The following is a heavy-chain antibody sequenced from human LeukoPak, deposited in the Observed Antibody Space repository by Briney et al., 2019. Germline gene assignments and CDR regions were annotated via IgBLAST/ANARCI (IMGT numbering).Heavy chain of an antibody. V-gene: IGHV1-3*01. Sequence: ASVKVSCKPSGYTFTSYVLHWVRQAPGQRLEWMGWINPGNGDTKYSQRFQGRVIITRDTSASTTYMELSSLRSEDTAVYYCARPYYGSTFPGDAFNVWGQGTTVTVSS. CDR1: GYTFTSYV. CDR3: ARPYYGSTFPGDAFNV. J-gene: IGHJ3*01. D-gene: IGHD3-10*01. CDR2: INPGNGDT.